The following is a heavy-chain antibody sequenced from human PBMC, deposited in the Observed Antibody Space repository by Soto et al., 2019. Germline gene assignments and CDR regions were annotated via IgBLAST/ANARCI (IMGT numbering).Heavy chain of an antibody. CDR1: GGSISIGGYY. CDR3: ARARAAEDSNWFDP. J-gene: IGHJ5*02. D-gene: IGHD2-15*01. CDR2: IYYSGST. V-gene: IGHV4-31*03. Sequence: SETLSLTCTVSGGSISIGGYYWSCIRQHPGKGLEWIGYIYYSGSTYYNPSLKSRVTISVDTSKNQFSLKLSSVTAADTAVYYCARARAAEDSNWFDPWGQGTLVTVSS.